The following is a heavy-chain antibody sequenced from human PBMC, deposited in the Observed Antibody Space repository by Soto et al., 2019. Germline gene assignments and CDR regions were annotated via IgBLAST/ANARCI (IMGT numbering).Heavy chain of an antibody. CDR3: VRGPSDHKLRLVEWPYGDY. D-gene: IGHD3-3*01. CDR1: GFIVSSNQ. Sequence: EVQLVESGGGLIQPGGSLRLSCVASGFIVSSNQMSWVRQAPGKGLEWVSVIYSGHTTYYADSVEGRFTIYRDDSKNTLYLKRNSMRGEDTAVYYCVRGPSDHKLRLVEWPYGDYWGQGALVTVSS. J-gene: IGHJ4*02. CDR2: IYSGHTT. V-gene: IGHV3-53*01.